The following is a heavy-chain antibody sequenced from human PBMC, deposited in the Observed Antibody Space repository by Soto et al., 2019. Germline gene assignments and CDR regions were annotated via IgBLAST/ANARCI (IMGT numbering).Heavy chain of an antibody. CDR3: AKALCRTNAVCPTTSDYQNDY. Sequence: GGSLRLSCAASGFTFSSYAMSWVRQAPGKGLEWVSGISGSGGFTYYADSVKGRFTISRDNSKNTLFLQMNSLRAEDTAVYYCAKALCRTNAVCPTTSDYQNDYWGQGTLVTVSS. V-gene: IGHV3-23*01. CDR1: GFTFSSYA. CDR2: ISGSGGFT. J-gene: IGHJ4*02. D-gene: IGHD2-8*01.